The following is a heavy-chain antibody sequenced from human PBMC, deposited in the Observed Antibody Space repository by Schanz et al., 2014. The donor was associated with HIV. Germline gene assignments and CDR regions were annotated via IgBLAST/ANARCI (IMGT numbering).Heavy chain of an antibody. V-gene: IGHV4-4*07. CDR1: GGSIRNYF. J-gene: IGHJ3*02. D-gene: IGHD6-19*01. CDR3: ARDRSGLAVPKDDAFDI. Sequence: QVQLQESGPGLVKPSETLSLTCIVSGGSIRNYFWSWIRQPAGEGLEWIGRIHATGNTNYNASLKSRVTMSVDTSKNQFSLKLPSVTAADTAVYFCARDRSGLAVPKDDAFDIWGQGTVVTVSS. CDR2: IHATGNT.